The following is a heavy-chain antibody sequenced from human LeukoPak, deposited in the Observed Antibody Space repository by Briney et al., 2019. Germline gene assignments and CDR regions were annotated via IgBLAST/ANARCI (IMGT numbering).Heavy chain of an antibody. CDR3: ATEGLIAVAFVY. D-gene: IGHD6-19*01. V-gene: IGHV1-24*01. Sequence: GASVKVSCKVSGYTLTELFMHWVRQAPGKGLEWMGGFDPEDGETIYAQKFQGRVTMTEDTSTDTAYMELSSLRSEDTAVYYCATEGLIAVAFVYWGQGTLVTVSS. J-gene: IGHJ4*02. CDR2: FDPEDGET. CDR1: GYTLTELF.